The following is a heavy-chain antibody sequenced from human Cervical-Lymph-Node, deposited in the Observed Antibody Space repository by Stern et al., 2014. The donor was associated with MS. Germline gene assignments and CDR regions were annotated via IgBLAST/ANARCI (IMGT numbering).Heavy chain of an antibody. D-gene: IGHD3-22*01. CDR1: GYTFIDHY. CDR2: INPDSGGT. Sequence: QVQLMQSGADVKKPGASVNVSCKTSGYTFIDHYVHWVRQAPGQGLEWMGRINPDSGGTSYAQRFRGRVTMTRDTSISTADMELSSLRSDDTAVYYCARQTASYDSSHLDYWGQGTLVTVSS. V-gene: IGHV1-2*06. J-gene: IGHJ4*02. CDR3: ARQTASYDSSHLDY.